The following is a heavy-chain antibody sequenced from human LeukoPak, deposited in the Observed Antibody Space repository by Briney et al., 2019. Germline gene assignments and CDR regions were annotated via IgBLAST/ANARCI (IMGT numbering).Heavy chain of an antibody. V-gene: IGHV5-51*01. CDR2: IYPGDSDT. CDR3: ARLSNPQLAAAGTGFDY. J-gene: IGHJ4*02. D-gene: IGHD6-13*01. CDR1: GYSFTSYW. Sequence: GEPLKISCKGSGYSFTSYWIGWVRQMPGKGLEWMGIIYPGDSDTRYSPSFQGQVTISADKSISTAYLQWSSLKASDTAMYYCARLSNPQLAAAGTGFDYWGQGTLVTVSS.